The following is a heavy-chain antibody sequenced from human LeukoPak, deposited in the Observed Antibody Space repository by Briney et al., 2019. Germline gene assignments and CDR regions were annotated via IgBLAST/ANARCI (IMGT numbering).Heavy chain of an antibody. CDR2: IYYSGST. CDR3: ARRTYYYDSSGQYFDI. D-gene: IGHD3-22*01. Sequence: SETLSLTCTVSGGSISSYYWSWIRQPPGKGLEWFGYIYYSGSTNYNPSLKSRVTISVDTSKNQFSLKLSSVTAADTAVYYCARRTYYYDSSGQYFDIWGQGTMVTVSS. CDR1: GGSISSYY. V-gene: IGHV4-59*01. J-gene: IGHJ3*02.